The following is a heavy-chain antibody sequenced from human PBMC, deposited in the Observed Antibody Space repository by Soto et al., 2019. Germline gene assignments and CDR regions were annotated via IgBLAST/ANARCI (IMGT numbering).Heavy chain of an antibody. V-gene: IGHV3-23*01. CDR3: AKAGWNQGYYYYGMDV. J-gene: IGHJ6*02. D-gene: IGHD1-1*01. CDR2: ISGSGGST. Sequence: PGGSLRLSCAASGFTFSSYAMSWVRLAPGKGLEWVSAISGSGGSTYYADSVKGRFTIARDNSKNTLYLQMNSLRAEDTAVYYCAKAGWNQGYYYYGMDVWGQGTTVTVAS. CDR1: GFTFSSYA.